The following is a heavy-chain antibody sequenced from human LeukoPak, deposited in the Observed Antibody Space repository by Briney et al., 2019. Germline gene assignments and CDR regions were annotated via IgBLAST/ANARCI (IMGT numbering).Heavy chain of an antibody. Sequence: PSETLSLTCAVSGYSISSGYYWGWIRQPPGKGLEWIGGIYHSGSTYYNPSLKSRVTISVDTSKNQFSLKLSSVTAADTAVYYCARARYYGSGSKRGFDYWGQGTLVTVSS. CDR3: ARARYYGSGSKRGFDY. D-gene: IGHD3-10*01. J-gene: IGHJ4*02. V-gene: IGHV4-38-2*01. CDR1: GYSISSGYY. CDR2: IYHSGST.